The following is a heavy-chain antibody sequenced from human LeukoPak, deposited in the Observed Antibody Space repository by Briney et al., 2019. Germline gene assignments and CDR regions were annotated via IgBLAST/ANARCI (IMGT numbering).Heavy chain of an antibody. CDR3: VSPRGFSYGYFDY. CDR1: GGSISSSSAY. Sequence: SETLSLTCTVSGGSISSSSAYWGWIRQPPGQGLEWIGSIYYSKNTYYNPSLKSRVTISADTSKNQFSLTLGSVSATDTAVYYCVSPRGFSYGYFDYWGQGTLVTVSS. D-gene: IGHD5-18*01. J-gene: IGHJ4*02. CDR2: IYYSKNT. V-gene: IGHV4-39*01.